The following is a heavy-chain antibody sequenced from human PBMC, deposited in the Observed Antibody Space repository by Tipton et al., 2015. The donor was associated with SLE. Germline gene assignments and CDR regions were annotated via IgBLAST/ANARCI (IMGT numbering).Heavy chain of an antibody. V-gene: IGHV3-7*01. CDR1: GFTFSSYW. J-gene: IGHJ3*02. CDR3: AKERFGAFEI. D-gene: IGHD3-16*01. Sequence: AVSGFTFSSYWMSWVRQAPGKGLEWVANIKYDGSVEYYVDSVKGRFTISRDNGKNSLYLQMNSLRAEDTAVYYCAKERFGAFEIWGQGTMVTVSS. CDR2: IKYDGSVE.